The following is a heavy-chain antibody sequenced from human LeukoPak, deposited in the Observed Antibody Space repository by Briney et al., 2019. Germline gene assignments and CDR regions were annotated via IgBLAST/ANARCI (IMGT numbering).Heavy chain of an antibody. V-gene: IGHV4-39*01. CDR2: VPKSEST. CDR3: ASLMSGYFYY. CDR1: GDSLRSSRDY. D-gene: IGHD3-22*01. Sequence: SEALSLTFTVSGDSLRSSRDYWAWIRQPPGNWLERIGIVPKSESTYHTPSLESRVTISGDTSRNRFSLKLTAVPAADTAVFYCASLMSGYFYYWGKGNLVTVSS. J-gene: IGHJ4*02.